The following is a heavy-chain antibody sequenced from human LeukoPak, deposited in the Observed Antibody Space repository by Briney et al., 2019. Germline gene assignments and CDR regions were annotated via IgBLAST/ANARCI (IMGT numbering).Heavy chain of an antibody. CDR1: GGTFSSYA. J-gene: IGHJ5*02. CDR2: IIPILGIA. Sequence: SVKVSCKASGGTFSSYAISWVRQAPGQGLEWMGRIIPILGIANYAQKFQGRVTITADESTSTAYMELSSLRSEDTAVYYCARDRGGSGSGKNWFDPWGQGTLVTVSS. CDR3: ARDRGGSGSGKNWFDP. D-gene: IGHD3-10*01. V-gene: IGHV1-69*04.